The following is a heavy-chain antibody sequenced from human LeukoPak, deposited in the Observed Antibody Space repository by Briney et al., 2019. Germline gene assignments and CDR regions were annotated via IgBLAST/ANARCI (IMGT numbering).Heavy chain of an antibody. J-gene: IGHJ4*02. V-gene: IGHV3-30*02. CDR1: GFTFSSYG. Sequence: GGSLRLSCAASGFTFSSYGMHWVRQAPGKGLKWVAFIRYDGSDKYYADSVKGRFTISRDNSKNTLYLQMNSLRAGDTAVYYCAKQLSRSSWRSYWGQGTLVTVSS. CDR2: IRYDGSDK. D-gene: IGHD6-13*01. CDR3: AKQLSRSSWRSY.